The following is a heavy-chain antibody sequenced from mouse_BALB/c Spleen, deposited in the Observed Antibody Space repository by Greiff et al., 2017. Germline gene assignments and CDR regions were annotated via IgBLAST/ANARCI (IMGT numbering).Heavy chain of an antibody. CDR1: GYAFTNYL. J-gene: IGHJ1*01. Sequence: QVQLQQSGAELVRPGTSVKVSCKASGYAFTNYLIEWVQQRPGQGLEWIGVINPGSGGTNYNEKFKGKATLTADKSSSTAYMQLSSLTSDASAVYLCAREYYGSSSYWYFDVWGAGTTVTVSS. CDR2: INPGSGGT. V-gene: IGHV1-54*01. CDR3: AREYYGSSSYWYFDV. D-gene: IGHD1-1*01.